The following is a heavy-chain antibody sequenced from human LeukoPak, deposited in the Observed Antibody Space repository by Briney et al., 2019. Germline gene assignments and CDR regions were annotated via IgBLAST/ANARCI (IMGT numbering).Heavy chain of an antibody. J-gene: IGHJ4*02. CDR2: IRYDGSNK. V-gene: IGHV3-30*02. CDR1: GFTFSSYG. Sequence: PGGSLRLSCAASGFTFSSYGMHWVRQAPGKGLEWVAFIRYDGSNKYYADSVKGRFTISRDNSKNTLYLQMNSLRAEDTAVYYCAKGEGYSYGYFDYWGQGTLVTVSS. CDR3: AKGEGYSYGYFDY. D-gene: IGHD5-18*01.